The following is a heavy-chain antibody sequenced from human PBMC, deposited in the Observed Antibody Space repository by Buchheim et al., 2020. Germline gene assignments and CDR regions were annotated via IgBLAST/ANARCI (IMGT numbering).Heavy chain of an antibody. Sequence: EVQLLESGGGLVQPGGSLRLSCAASGFTFSSYAMSWVRQAPGKGLEWVSAISGSGGSTYYADSVKGRFTISRDNSKNTLHLQMNSLRAEDTAVYYCARTYGYPGYFRPDFGYWGQGTL. CDR2: ISGSGGST. V-gene: IGHV3-23*01. J-gene: IGHJ4*02. CDR3: ARTYGYPGYFRPDFGY. D-gene: IGHD5-18*01. CDR1: GFTFSSYA.